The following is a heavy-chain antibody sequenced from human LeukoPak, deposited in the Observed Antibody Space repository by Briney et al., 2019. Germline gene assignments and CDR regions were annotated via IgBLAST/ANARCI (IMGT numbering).Heavy chain of an antibody. Sequence: GGSLRLSCAASGFMFSNYAMSWVRQAPGKGLEWVSAISGSGGSTYYADSVKGRFTISRDNSKNTLYLQMNSLRAEDTAVYYCARGMERSGMDAWGQGTTVTVSS. V-gene: IGHV3-23*01. CDR3: ARGMERSGMDA. D-gene: IGHD1-1*01. CDR2: ISGSGGST. J-gene: IGHJ6*02. CDR1: GFMFSNYA.